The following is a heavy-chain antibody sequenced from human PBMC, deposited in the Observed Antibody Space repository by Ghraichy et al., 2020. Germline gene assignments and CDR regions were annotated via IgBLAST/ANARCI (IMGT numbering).Heavy chain of an antibody. CDR3: HSYYYYGMDV. J-gene: IGHJ6*02. CDR1: GYTFTSYY. CDR2: INPSVGST. V-gene: IGHV1-46*01. Sequence: ASVKVSCKASGYTFTSYYIPWVQKAPEQGLEWMGIINPSVGSTSYAKKFQGRVTMTRDTSTSTVYMELSSLRSEDTAVYYCHSYYYYGMDVWGQGTTVTVSS.